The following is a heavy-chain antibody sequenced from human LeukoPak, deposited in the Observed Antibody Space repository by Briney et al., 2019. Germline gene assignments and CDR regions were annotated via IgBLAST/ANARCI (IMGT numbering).Heavy chain of an antibody. CDR1: GFTFSSYA. CDR3: AITYYDSSRPFDY. CDR2: ISYDGSNK. J-gene: IGHJ4*01. D-gene: IGHD3-22*01. Sequence: GGSLRLSCAASGFTFSSYAMHWVRQAPGKGLEWVAVISYDGSNKYYADSVKGRFTISRDNSKNTLYLQMNSLRAEDTAAYYCAITYYDSSRPFDY. V-gene: IGHV3-30-3*01.